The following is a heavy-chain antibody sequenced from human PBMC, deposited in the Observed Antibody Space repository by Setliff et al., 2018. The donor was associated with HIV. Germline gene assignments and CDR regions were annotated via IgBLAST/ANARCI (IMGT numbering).Heavy chain of an antibody. J-gene: IGHJ4*02. Sequence: SETLSLTCSVSGGSINRGTYYWTWIRQSAGKALEWIGHIYITGDTDYNPSLKSRVTISVDTSKNQFSLTLTSVTATDTAVYYCARDDTVVRGHIDYWGQGTLVTVSS. CDR2: IYITGDT. V-gene: IGHV4-61*09. D-gene: IGHD3-10*01. CDR1: GGSINRGTYY. CDR3: ARDDTVVRGHIDY.